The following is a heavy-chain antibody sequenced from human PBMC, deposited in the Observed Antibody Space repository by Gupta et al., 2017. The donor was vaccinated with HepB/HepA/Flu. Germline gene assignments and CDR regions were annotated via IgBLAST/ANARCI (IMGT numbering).Heavy chain of an antibody. CDR1: GGTFSSYA. V-gene: IGHV1-69*06. D-gene: IGHD2-2*01. Sequence: QVQPVQSGAEVRKPGSSVQVSCQASGGTFSSYAISWVRQAPGQGLEWMGGIIPIFGTENYAQKFQGRVTITADKSTSTAYMELSSLRSEDTAVYYCARDCSTSYQLLCLSPTDAFDIWGQGTLVTVSS. CDR2: IIPIFGTE. CDR3: ARDCSTSYQLLCLSPTDAFDI. J-gene: IGHJ3*02.